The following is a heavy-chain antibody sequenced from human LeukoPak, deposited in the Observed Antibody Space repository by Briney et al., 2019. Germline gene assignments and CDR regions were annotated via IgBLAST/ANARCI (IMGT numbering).Heavy chain of an antibody. Sequence: GGSLRLSCAASGFTFSTYGMHWVRQAPGTGLEWVALIRSDGSIKYYADSVKGRFTISRDNSKNTLYLQMNTLRAEDTAVYYCAKALGPAMVRGVIDYWGQGILVTVSS. J-gene: IGHJ4*02. CDR2: IRSDGSIK. CDR3: AKALGPAMVRGVIDY. V-gene: IGHV3-30*02. CDR1: GFTFSTYG. D-gene: IGHD3-10*01.